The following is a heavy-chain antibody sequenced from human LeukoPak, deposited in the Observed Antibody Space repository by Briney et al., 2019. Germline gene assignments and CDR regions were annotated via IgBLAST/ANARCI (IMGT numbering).Heavy chain of an antibody. J-gene: IGHJ4*02. CDR2: IYSSGST. V-gene: IGHV4-59*01. Sequence: SETLSLTCTVSGGSISSYYWSWIRQPPGKGLEWIGYIYSSGSTNYNPSVKSRVTISVDTSKNQFSLKLSSVTAADTAVYYCAREGSSGPLNYWGQGTLVTVSS. CDR1: GGSISSYY. D-gene: IGHD6-19*01. CDR3: AREGSSGPLNY.